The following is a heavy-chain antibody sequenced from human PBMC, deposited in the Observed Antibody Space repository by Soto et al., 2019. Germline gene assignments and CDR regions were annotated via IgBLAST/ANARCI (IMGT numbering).Heavy chain of an antibody. CDR3: ASIYCSGGSCYSWGFDP. CDR2: IYYSGST. V-gene: IGHV4-30-4*01. Sequence: QVQLQESGPGLVKPSQTLSLTCTVSGGSISSGDYYWSWIRQPPGKGLEWIGYIYYSGSTYYNPSLKSRVTISVDTSKNQFSLKLSSVTAADTAVSYCASIYCSGGSCYSWGFDPWGQGTLVTVSS. J-gene: IGHJ5*02. D-gene: IGHD2-15*01. CDR1: GGSISSGDYY.